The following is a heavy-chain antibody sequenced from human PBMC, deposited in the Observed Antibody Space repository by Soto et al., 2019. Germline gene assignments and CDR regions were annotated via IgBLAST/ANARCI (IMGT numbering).Heavy chain of an antibody. D-gene: IGHD4-17*01. V-gene: IGHV4-38-2*01. Sequence: PSETLSLTCAVAGDSISSGYYWGWIQQTPGKGLEWIASIYHSGGTYYNPSLKSRVTISVDTSKNQFSLKLTSVTAADTAVYYCARGAATVTPGWFDPWGQGIMVTVSS. CDR2: IYHSGGT. J-gene: IGHJ5*02. CDR3: ARGAATVTPGWFDP. CDR1: GDSISSGYY.